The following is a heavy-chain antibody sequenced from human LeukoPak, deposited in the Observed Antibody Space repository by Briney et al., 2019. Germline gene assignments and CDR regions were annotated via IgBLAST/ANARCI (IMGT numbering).Heavy chain of an antibody. Sequence: PGGSLRPSCAASGFTFSRYAMSWVRQAPGKGLEWVSTTSGSGGSTYYADSVKGRFTISRDNSKNTLYLQMNSLRAEDTAVYYCATDYDSSGYTGYWYFDLWGRGTLVTVSS. CDR2: TSGSGGST. J-gene: IGHJ2*01. CDR3: ATDYDSSGYTGYWYFDL. V-gene: IGHV3-23*01. CDR1: GFTFSRYA. D-gene: IGHD3-22*01.